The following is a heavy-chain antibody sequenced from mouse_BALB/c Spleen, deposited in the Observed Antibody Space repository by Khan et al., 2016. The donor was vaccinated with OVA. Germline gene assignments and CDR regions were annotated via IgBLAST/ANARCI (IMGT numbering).Heavy chain of an antibody. CDR1: GFTFSRFG. CDR2: ISSGSSTV. CDR3: ARDYGGVRDY. D-gene: IGHD1-1*01. Sequence: EVELVASGGGLVQPRGSRKLSCAASGFTFSRFGMHWVRQAPEKGLEWVAFISSGSSTVNSADTLKVRFTISRDNPKTTLFLQMTSLRSEDTAMYVCARDYGGVRDYWGQGTSVTVSS. V-gene: IGHV5-17*02. J-gene: IGHJ4*01.